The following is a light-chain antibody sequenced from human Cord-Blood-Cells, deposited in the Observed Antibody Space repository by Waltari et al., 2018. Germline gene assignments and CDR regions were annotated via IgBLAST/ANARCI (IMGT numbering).Light chain of an antibody. CDR3: AAWDDSLSGWV. V-gene: IGLV1-47*01. J-gene: IGLJ3*02. CDR2: RNN. CDR1: SSSIGGIY. Sequence: QSVPTQPPSASGPPGQRVTISCSGRSSSIGGIYVYWYQQLPGTAPKPPSYRNNQRPSGVPDRFSGSKSGTSASLAISGLRSEDEADYYCAAWDDSLSGWVFGGGTKLTVL.